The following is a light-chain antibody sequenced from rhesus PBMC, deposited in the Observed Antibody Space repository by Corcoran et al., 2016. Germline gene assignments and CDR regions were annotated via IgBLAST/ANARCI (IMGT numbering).Light chain of an antibody. CDR1: QSVSST. V-gene: IGKV3-35*01. J-gene: IGKJ2*01. CDR3: QRYRNWPYS. CDR2: DAS. Sequence: EIVLTQSPATLSLSPGERATLSCRASQSVSSTLAWSQQKPGQAPRLLIYDASRGATGIPDRFSGSGVGTDFTLTSSSMEPEDVGLNYCQRYRNWPYSFGQGTKVEIK.